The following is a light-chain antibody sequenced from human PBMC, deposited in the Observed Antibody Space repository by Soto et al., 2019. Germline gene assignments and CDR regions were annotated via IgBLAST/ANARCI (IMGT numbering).Light chain of an antibody. CDR3: QQYDITPPNT. J-gene: IGKJ4*01. CDR2: GAS. CDR1: QIVRSTY. V-gene: IGKV3-20*01. Sequence: EIVLTQSPGTLSLPPGEGATLSCRASQIVRSTYLAWFQQKPGQAPRLLIYGASTRATGIPDRFSGSGSGTDFTLTISGLEPKDFALYYCQQYDITPPNTFGGGTKVDIK.